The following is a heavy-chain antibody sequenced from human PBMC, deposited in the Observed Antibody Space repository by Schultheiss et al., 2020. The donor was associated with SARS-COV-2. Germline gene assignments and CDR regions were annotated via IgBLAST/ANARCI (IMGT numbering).Heavy chain of an antibody. J-gene: IGHJ3*02. Sequence: GGSLRLSCAASGFTFSSYDMHWVRQATGKGLEWVSAIGTAGDTYYPGSVKGRFTISRENAKNSLYLQMNSLRAGDTAVYYCAKEPGPTMITFGGVRGAFDIWGQGTMVTVSS. CDR1: GFTFSSYD. D-gene: IGHD3-16*01. V-gene: IGHV3-13*01. CDR3: AKEPGPTMITFGGVRGAFDI. CDR2: IGTAGDT.